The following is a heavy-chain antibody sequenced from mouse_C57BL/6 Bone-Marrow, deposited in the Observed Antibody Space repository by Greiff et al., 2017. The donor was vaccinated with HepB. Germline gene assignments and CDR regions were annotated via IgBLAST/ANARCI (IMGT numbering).Heavy chain of an antibody. Sequence: DVHLVESGGGLVQPGGSLSLSCAASGFTFTDYYMSWVRQPPGKALEWLGFIRNKANGYTTEYSASVKGRFTISRDNSQSILYLQMNALRAEDSATYYCARSAYYYGSSVFGYWGQGTTLTVSS. V-gene: IGHV7-3*01. D-gene: IGHD1-1*01. CDR3: ARSAYYYGSSVFGY. J-gene: IGHJ2*01. CDR2: IRNKANGYTT. CDR1: GFTFTDYY.